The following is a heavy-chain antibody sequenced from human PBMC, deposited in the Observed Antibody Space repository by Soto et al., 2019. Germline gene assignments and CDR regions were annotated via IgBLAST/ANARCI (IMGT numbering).Heavy chain of an antibody. CDR3: ARDQTVAGPTTFDY. D-gene: IGHD6-19*01. J-gene: IGHJ4*02. V-gene: IGHV3-74*01. Sequence: GWALRLSCAASGFTFSSYWMHWVRQTPGKGLVWVSRIDIAGSTTTYADSVKGRFTISRDNAKNTLYLQMNSLRAEDTAVYYCARDQTVAGPTTFDYCGQGTLVPVSS. CDR2: IDIAGSTT. CDR1: GFTFSSYW.